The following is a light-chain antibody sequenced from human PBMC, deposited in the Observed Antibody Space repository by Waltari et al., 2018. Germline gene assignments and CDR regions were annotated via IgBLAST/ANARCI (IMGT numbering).Light chain of an antibody. CDR2: DTS. V-gene: IGKV3-11*01. CDR3: QQRHNWPLT. CDR1: QSVSVY. J-gene: IGKJ4*01. Sequence: EIVLTQSPATLSLSPGERATLSCRASQSVSVYLAWYQQQPGQPPRLLIYDTSNRASGTPDRFSGSGSGTDFSLSISSLEPEDFAVYYCQQRHNWPLTFGGGTKVEIK.